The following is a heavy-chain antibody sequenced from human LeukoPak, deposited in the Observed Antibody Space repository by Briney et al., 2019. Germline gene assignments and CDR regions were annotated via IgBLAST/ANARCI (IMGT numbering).Heavy chain of an antibody. CDR2: ISHSGST. V-gene: IGHV4-59*08. CDR3: ARHGAKSLWFGEKAVDH. J-gene: IGHJ4*02. CDR1: GGSISNYY. Sequence: SETLSLTCTVSGGSISNYYWNWIRQFPGKGLEWIGYISHSGSTNYSPSLESRVTISVDPSKNQFSLKLSSVTAADTAVYYCARHGAKSLWFGEKAVDHWGQGTLVTVSS. D-gene: IGHD3-10*01.